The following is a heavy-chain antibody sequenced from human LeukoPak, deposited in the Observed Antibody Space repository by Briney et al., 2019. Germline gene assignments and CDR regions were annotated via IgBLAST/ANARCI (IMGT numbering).Heavy chain of an antibody. CDR1: GFTFISYS. D-gene: IGHD5-18*01. Sequence: PGGSLRLSCAASGFTFISYSMNWVRQAPGKGLEWVANIKKDGSEKYYVDSVKGRFTISRDNAKTSLYLQMNSLRAEDTAVYCCARDLSGVTGYTYGRGIDYWGQGTLVTVSS. V-gene: IGHV3-7*01. CDR2: IKKDGSEK. J-gene: IGHJ4*02. CDR3: ARDLSGVTGYTYGRGIDY.